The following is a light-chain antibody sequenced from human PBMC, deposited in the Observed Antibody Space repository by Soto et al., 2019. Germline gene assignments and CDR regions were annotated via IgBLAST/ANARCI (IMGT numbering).Light chain of an antibody. CDR3: MQPLQSWT. Sequence: DIVMTQCPLSLPVTPGEPASISCRSSQSLLHSNGYNYLDWYLQKPGQSPQLLIYLGSNRASGVPDRFSGSGSGTDFTLKISRVEAEDVGVYYCMQPLQSWTFGQGTKVEIK. J-gene: IGKJ1*01. V-gene: IGKV2-28*01. CDR2: LGS. CDR1: QSLLHSNGYNY.